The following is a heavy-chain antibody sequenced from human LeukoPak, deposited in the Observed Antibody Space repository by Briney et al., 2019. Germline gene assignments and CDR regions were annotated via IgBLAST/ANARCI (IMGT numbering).Heavy chain of an antibody. J-gene: IGHJ4*02. V-gene: IGHV4-59*08. D-gene: IGHD5-24*01. CDR3: VRRSIDGYLEYFDY. CDR2: IYYSGST. CDR1: GGSISSYY. Sequence: SETLSLTCTVSGGSISSYYWSWIRQPPGKGLEWIGYIYYSGSTNYNPSLKSRITISVDTSKNQFSLKLSSVTAADTGLYYCVRRSIDGYLEYFDYWGLGSLVTISS.